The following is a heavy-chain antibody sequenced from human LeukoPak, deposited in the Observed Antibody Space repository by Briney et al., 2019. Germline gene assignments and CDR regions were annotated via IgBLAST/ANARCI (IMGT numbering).Heavy chain of an antibody. D-gene: IGHD6-19*01. CDR1: GFTFSSHG. Sequence: GGSLRLSCVASGFTFSSHGMNWVRQAPGKGLEWVSSITSTSTYIYYGDSVKGRFTTSRDNAKNSLFLQMNSLRAEDTAVYYCARDRKWLLTFDYWGQGTLVTVSS. CDR3: ARDRKWLLTFDY. J-gene: IGHJ4*02. V-gene: IGHV3-21*01. CDR2: ITSTSTYI.